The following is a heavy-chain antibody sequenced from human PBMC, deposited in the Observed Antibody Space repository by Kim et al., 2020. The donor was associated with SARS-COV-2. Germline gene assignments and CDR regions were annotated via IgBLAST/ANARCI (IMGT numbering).Heavy chain of an antibody. Sequence: SHTYHADSVKDRFTISRDNSKNTLYLQLNSLRAEDTAVYYCARDLTGSIDYWGQGTLVTVSS. CDR3: ARDLTGSIDY. D-gene: IGHD1-1*01. V-gene: IGHV3-33*01. CDR2: SHT. J-gene: IGHJ4*02.